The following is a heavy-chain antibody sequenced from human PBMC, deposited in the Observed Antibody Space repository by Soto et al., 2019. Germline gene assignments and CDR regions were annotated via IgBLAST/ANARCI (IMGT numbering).Heavy chain of an antibody. V-gene: IGHV1-18*04. D-gene: IGHD2-15*01. CDR1: GYTFTSHG. J-gene: IGHJ5*02. CDR2: ISAYNGNT. Sequence: ASVKVSCKASGYTFTSHGISWVSLAPGQGIEWMGWISAYNGNTNYAEKRQGRRTTTTDLSTSTAYSDLRTLRSDDTVVYNCARVPRKTVAAMIRSFDPWGQRT. CDR3: ARVPRKTVAAMIRSFDP.